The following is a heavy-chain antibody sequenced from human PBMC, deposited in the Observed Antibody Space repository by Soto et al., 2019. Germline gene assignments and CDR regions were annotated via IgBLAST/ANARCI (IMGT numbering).Heavy chain of an antibody. CDR2: IYYSGST. CDR3: ARSSRQIPPTDY. V-gene: IGHV4-31*03. J-gene: IGHJ4*02. Sequence: PSETLSLTCPVSGGSISSGGYYWSWIRQHPGKGLEWIGYIYYSGSTYYNPSLKSRVTISVDTSKNQFSLKLSSVTAADTAVYYCARSSRQIPPTDYWGQGTLVTVSS. CDR1: GGSISSGGYY.